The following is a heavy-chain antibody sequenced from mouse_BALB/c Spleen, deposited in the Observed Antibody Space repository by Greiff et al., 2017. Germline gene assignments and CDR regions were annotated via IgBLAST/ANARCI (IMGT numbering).Heavy chain of an antibody. CDR1: GFTFSSYT. Sequence: EVMLVESGGGLVKPGGSLKLSCAASGFTFSSYTMSWVRQTPEKRLEWVATISSGGSYTYYPDSVKGRFTISRDNAKNTLYLQMSSLKSEDTAMYYCTRDGIYYDYNDGSSYAMDYWGQGTSVTVSS. CDR3: TRDGIYYDYNDGSSYAMDY. D-gene: IGHD2-4*01. CDR2: ISSGGSYT. J-gene: IGHJ4*01. V-gene: IGHV5-6-4*01.